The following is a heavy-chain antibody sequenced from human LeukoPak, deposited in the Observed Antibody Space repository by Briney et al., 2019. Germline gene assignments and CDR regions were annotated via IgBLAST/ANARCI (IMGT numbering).Heavy chain of an antibody. V-gene: IGHV3-23*01. Sequence: GGSLRLSCTASGLSLNSYAMSWVRQVPGKGLEWVSASSSSDDGKWYAESVRGRFTISRDTSKNTVYLQMNSLRVEDAGVYYCAKAPVTSCRGAFCYPFDYWGHGTLVTISS. CDR3: AKAPVTSCRGAFCYPFDY. CDR2: SSSSDDGK. CDR1: GLSLNSYA. D-gene: IGHD2-21*01. J-gene: IGHJ4*01.